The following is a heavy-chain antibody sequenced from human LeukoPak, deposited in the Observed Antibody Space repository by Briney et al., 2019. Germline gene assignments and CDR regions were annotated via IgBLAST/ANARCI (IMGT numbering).Heavy chain of an antibody. Sequence: SVNNSSKASGHTSTIYYMDGGRQTPGQRLEWMGIINPSGGSTSYAQKFQGRVTMTRDMSTSTVYVELGSLTSDDTAAYSCARGGQMSAFDIWGQGTMVTVSS. D-gene: IGHD5-12*01. V-gene: IGHV1-46*01. CDR1: GHTSTIYY. J-gene: IGHJ3*02. CDR2: INPSGGST. CDR3: ARGGQMSAFDI.